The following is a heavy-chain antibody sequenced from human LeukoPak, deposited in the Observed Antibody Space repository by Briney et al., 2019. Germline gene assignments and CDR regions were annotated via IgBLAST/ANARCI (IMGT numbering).Heavy chain of an antibody. CDR2: VNWNSGYI. CDR1: GFTFDDYA. D-gene: IGHD6-6*01. CDR3: AKDIYSSSWVGGSSDI. Sequence: PGGSLRLSCVASGFTFDDYAMHWVRQAPGKGLEWVSGVNWNSGYIGYADSVKGRFTISRDNVKKSLYLQMNSLRAEDMALYYCAKDIYSSSWVGGSSDIWGQGTMVTVSP. J-gene: IGHJ3*02. V-gene: IGHV3-9*03.